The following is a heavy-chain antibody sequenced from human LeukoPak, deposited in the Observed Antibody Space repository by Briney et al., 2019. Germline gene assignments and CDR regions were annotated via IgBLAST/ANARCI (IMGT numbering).Heavy chain of an antibody. CDR3: ARPQLLSPFDI. Sequence: ASVKVSCKASGYTLTDYYIHWVRQAPGQGLEWLGWINPNSGGTKYAQKFQGRVTMTRDPSTSTAYMELSRLKSDDTAVYYCARPQLLSPFDIWGQGTMVTVSS. J-gene: IGHJ3*02. CDR1: GYTLTDYY. V-gene: IGHV1-2*02. CDR2: INPNSGGT. D-gene: IGHD2-2*01.